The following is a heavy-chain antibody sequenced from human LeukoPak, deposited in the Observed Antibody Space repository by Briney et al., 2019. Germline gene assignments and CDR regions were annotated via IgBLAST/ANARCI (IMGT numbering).Heavy chain of an antibody. CDR3: ARDYLNFDSSGYYFLDY. Sequence: GGSLRLSCAASGFTFNTYTMNWVRQAPGKGLEWVSSISSSNTYIYYAASLKGRFTISRDNAKNSLYLQMNSLRAEDTAVYYCARDYLNFDSSGYYFLDYWGQGTLVTVSS. V-gene: IGHV3-21*01. CDR2: ISSSNTYI. D-gene: IGHD3-22*01. J-gene: IGHJ4*02. CDR1: GFTFNTYT.